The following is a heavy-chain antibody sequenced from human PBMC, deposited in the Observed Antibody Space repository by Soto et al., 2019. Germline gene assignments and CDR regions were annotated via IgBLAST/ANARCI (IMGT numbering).Heavy chain of an antibody. V-gene: IGHV3-23*01. CDR2: ITGSGGST. D-gene: IGHD1-26*01. CDR3: ARESVGERFGMDV. Sequence: HPGGSLRLSCAASGFTFSTYAMIWVRQAPGKGLEWVSVITGSGGSTYYADSVKGRFTISRDNSRNTLYLQMNSLRIEDTAVYSCARESVGERFGMDVWGQGTTVTVSS. J-gene: IGHJ6*02. CDR1: GFTFSTYA.